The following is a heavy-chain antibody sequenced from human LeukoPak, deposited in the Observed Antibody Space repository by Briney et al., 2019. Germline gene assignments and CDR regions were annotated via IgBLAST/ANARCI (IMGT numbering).Heavy chain of an antibody. V-gene: IGHV4-30-2*01. CDR3: ARTLYDSSGYYFSDAFDI. D-gene: IGHD3-22*01. J-gene: IGHJ3*02. CDR1: GGSISSGGYS. CDR2: IYHSGST. Sequence: SETLSLTCAVSGGSISSGGYSWSWIRQPPGKGLEWIGYIYHSGSTYYNPSLKSRVTISVDRSKNQFSLKLSSVTAADTAVYYCARTLYDSSGYYFSDAFDIWGQGTMVTVSP.